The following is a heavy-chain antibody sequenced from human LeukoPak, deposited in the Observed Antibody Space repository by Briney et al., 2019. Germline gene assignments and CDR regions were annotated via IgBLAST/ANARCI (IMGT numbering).Heavy chain of an antibody. CDR1: GFTFSSYG. J-gene: IGHJ4*02. V-gene: IGHV3-23*01. CDR2: ISGSGGST. Sequence: SGGSLRLSCAASGFTFSSYGMSWVRQAPGKGLEWVSAISGSGGSTYYADSVKGRFTISRDNSKNTLYLQMNSLRAEDTAVYYCAKRFYGDYVDYFDYWGQGTLVTVSS. D-gene: IGHD4-17*01. CDR3: AKRFYGDYVDYFDY.